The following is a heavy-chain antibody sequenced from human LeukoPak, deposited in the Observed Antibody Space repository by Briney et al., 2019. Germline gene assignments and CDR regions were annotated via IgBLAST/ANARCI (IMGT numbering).Heavy chain of an antibody. CDR2: MNPNSGNT. Sequence: ASVKVSCKASGYTFTDYYIHWVRQAPGQGLEWMGWMNPNSGNTGYAQKFQGRVTMTRNTSISTAYMELSSLRSEDTAVYYCARGRLVIAAAVYWGQGTLVTVSS. V-gene: IGHV1-8*02. CDR3: ARGRLVIAAAVY. J-gene: IGHJ4*02. D-gene: IGHD6-13*01. CDR1: GYTFTDYY.